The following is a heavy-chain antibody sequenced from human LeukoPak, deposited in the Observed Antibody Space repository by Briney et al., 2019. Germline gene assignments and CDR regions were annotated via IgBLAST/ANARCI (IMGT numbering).Heavy chain of an antibody. CDR2: ISGSGGNT. CDR3: ATEKGDSPDY. CDR1: GFTFSNYA. V-gene: IGHV3-23*01. D-gene: IGHD2-21*01. J-gene: IGHJ4*02. Sequence: VGSLSLSCAVSGFTFSNYAMSCVRQAPGEGLECVSGISGSGGNTYHADSVKGRFTISRDNSKNTLYVQMNSLRAEDTAVYYCATEKGDSPDYWGQGTLVTVSS.